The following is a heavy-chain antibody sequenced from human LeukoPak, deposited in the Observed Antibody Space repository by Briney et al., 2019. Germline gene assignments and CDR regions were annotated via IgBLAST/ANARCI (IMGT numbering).Heavy chain of an antibody. Sequence: SETLPLTCTVSGGSISSYYWSWIRQPPGKGLEWIGYIYYSGSTNYNPSLKSRVTISVDTSKNQFSLKLSSVTAADTAVYYCARARLAAAANWFDPWGQGTLVTVSS. J-gene: IGHJ5*02. V-gene: IGHV4-59*01. CDR1: GGSISSYY. CDR3: ARARLAAAANWFDP. D-gene: IGHD6-13*01. CDR2: IYYSGST.